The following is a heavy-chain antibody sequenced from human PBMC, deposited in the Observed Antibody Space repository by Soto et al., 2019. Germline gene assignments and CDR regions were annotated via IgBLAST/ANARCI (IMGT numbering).Heavy chain of an antibody. V-gene: IGHV4-39*01. CDR1: GGSISSTTYY. D-gene: IGHD3-22*01. CDR3: ATDLYYYETAGFYFFLPLDY. CDR2: ISYSGAT. Sequence: SETLSLTCAVSGGSISSTTYYWGWIRQPPGKGLEWIGTISYSGATYYNPSLKSRVTISVDTSNNQLFLKLTSVTAADTAVYYCATDLYYYETAGFYFFLPLDYWGQGALVTVSS. J-gene: IGHJ4*02.